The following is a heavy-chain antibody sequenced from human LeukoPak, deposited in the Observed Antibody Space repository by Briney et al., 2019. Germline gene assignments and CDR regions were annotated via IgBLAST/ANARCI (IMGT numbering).Heavy chain of an antibody. Sequence: ETLSLTCVVYGGSFSGYYWGWVRQPPGKGLEWVSTISSGGGSTYSADSVKGRFTISRDNSKNTLYLQMNSLRGEDTAVYYCAKGGYNTSPDPWGQGTLVSVSS. CDR2: ISSGGGST. J-gene: IGHJ5*02. D-gene: IGHD3-10*01. V-gene: IGHV3-23*01. CDR3: AKGGYNTSPDP. CDR1: GGSFSGYY.